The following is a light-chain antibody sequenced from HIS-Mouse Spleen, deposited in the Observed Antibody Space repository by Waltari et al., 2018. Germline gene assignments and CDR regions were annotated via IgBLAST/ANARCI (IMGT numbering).Light chain of an antibody. V-gene: IGKV3D-20*01. CDR3: QQYGSSPCT. J-gene: IGKJ1*01. CDR1: QSFSSSY. CDR2: DAS. Sequence: EIVLTQSPATLSLSPGERATLSCGASQSFSSSYLAWYQQKPGLAPRLLIYDASSRATGIPDRFSGSGSGTDFTLTISRLEPEDFAVYYCQQYGSSPCTFGQGTKVEIK.